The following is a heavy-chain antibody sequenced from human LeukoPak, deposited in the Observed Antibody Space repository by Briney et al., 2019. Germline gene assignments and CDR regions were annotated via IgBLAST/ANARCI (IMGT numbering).Heavy chain of an antibody. Sequence: PGRSLRLSCAASGFTFSSYAKHWVRQAPGKGLEWVAVISYDGSNKYYADSVKGRFTISRDNSKNTLYLQMNSLRAEDTAVYYCARDGPYVALRGYYFDYWGQGTLVTVSS. CDR1: GFTFSSYA. CDR3: ARDGPYVALRGYYFDY. J-gene: IGHJ4*02. D-gene: IGHD5-12*01. V-gene: IGHV3-30-3*01. CDR2: ISYDGSNK.